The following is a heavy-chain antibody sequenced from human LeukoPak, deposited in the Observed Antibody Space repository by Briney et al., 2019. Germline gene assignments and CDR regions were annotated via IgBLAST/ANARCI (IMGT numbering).Heavy chain of an antibody. Sequence: SETLSLTCAVYGGSFSGYYWSWIRQPPGKGLEWIGEINHSGSTNYNPSLKSRVTISVDTSKNQFSLKVSSVTAADTAVYYCARDRDYYDSSGYYFYWGQGTLVTVSS. J-gene: IGHJ4*02. CDR1: GGSFSGYY. D-gene: IGHD3-22*01. CDR3: ARDRDYYDSSGYYFY. CDR2: INHSGST. V-gene: IGHV4-34*01.